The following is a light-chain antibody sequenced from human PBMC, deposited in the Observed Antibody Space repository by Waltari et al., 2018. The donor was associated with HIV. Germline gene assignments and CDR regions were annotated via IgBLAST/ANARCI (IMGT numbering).Light chain of an antibody. CDR3: AAWDDSLIGPV. V-gene: IGLV1-44*01. CDR1: SSTIRSNT. J-gene: IGLJ3*02. Sequence: QSVLTQPPSASGTPGQRVTISCSGSSSTIRSNTVNWYQQLPGTAPKLLIYSKNQRPSGVPDRLSGSKSGTSASLAISGLQSEDEANYYCAAWDDSLIGPVFGGGTKLTVL. CDR2: SKN.